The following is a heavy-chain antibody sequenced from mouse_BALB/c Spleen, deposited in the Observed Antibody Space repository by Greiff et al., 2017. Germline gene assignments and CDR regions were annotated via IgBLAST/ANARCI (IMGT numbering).Heavy chain of an antibody. CDR2: IWAGGST. V-gene: IGHV2-9*02. J-gene: IGHJ4*01. CDR1: GFSLTSYG. D-gene: IGHD2-4*01. CDR3: AREPSMITNAMDY. Sequence: VKLVESGPGLVAPSQSLSITCTVSGFSLTSYGVHWVRQPPGKGLEWLGVIWAGGSTNYKSALMSRLSISKDNSKSQVFLKMNSLQTDDTAMYYCAREPSMITNAMDYWGQGTSVTVSS.